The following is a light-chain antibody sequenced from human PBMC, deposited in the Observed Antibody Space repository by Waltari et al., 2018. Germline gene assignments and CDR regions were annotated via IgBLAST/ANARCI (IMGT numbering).Light chain of an antibody. J-gene: IGLJ3*02. CDR1: SGHNNNA. CDR3: QTWGTGTWV. Sequence: QPVLTQPPSASASLGASVKLTCTLSSGHNNNAIAWHQQQPEKGPRFLMKVNSDGRHSKGDGSPDRFSGASSGTEWYLIISSLQAEDEADYYCQTWGTGTWVFGGGTRLTVL. V-gene: IGLV4-69*01. CDR2: VNSDGRH.